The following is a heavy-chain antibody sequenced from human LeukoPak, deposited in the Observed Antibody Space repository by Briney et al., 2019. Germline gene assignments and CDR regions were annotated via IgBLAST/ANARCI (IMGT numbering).Heavy chain of an antibody. Sequence: SETLSLTCTVSGGSISSYYWSWIRQPPGKGLEWIGYIYYSGSTNYNPSLKSRVTISVDTSKNQFSLKLSSVTAADTAVYYCAGARPYYYDSSGYGAFDYWGQGTLVTVSS. J-gene: IGHJ4*02. CDR3: AGARPYYYDSSGYGAFDY. CDR1: GGSISSYY. CDR2: IYYSGST. V-gene: IGHV4-59*01. D-gene: IGHD3-22*01.